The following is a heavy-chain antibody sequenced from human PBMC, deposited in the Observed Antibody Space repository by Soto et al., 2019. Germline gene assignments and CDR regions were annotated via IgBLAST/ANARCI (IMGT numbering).Heavy chain of an antibody. CDR3: AKGSTYDYYYYMDV. J-gene: IGHJ6*03. CDR2: ISNSGDSA. D-gene: IGHD6-6*01. CDR1: GMTFSSYA. Sequence: EALLLESGGGLVQPGGSLRLSCATSGMTFSSYAMSWVRQAPGKGLEYVSSISNSGDSAYYSDSVYGRFTISRDNSKNTLFLQMNSLRAEDTAVYYCAKGSTYDYYYYMDVWGTGTTVTVSS. V-gene: IGHV3-23*01.